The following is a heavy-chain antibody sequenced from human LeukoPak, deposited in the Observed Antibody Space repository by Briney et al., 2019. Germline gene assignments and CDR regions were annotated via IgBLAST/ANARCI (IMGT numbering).Heavy chain of an antibody. CDR2: IYCSGST. Sequence: SQTLSLTCTVSGGSVSSGGYYWSWIRQHPGKGLEWIGYIYCSGSTYYNPSLRSRVTISVATSKNQFSLKLSSVTAADTAVYYCATMTIFGVVSDDVWGKGTTVTVSS. V-gene: IGHV4-31*03. J-gene: IGHJ6*04. CDR3: ATMTIFGVVSDDV. CDR1: GGSVSSGGYY. D-gene: IGHD3-3*01.